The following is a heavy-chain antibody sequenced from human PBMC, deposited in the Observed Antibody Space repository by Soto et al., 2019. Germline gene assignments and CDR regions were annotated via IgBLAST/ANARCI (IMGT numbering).Heavy chain of an antibody. CDR2: ILYSGST. Sequence: QLQLQESGPGLVKPSETLSLTCIVSGGSITRNNHYWGWIRQSPGKGLEWIGSILYSGSTNYNPSRKSRVTLSVETATNPFSLKMSSVTAAVTALYYCARLSSSGGYQCSYFDYWGQGTLVTVSS. V-gene: IGHV4-39*02. CDR1: GGSITRNNHY. J-gene: IGHJ4*02. CDR3: ARLSSSGGYQCSYFDY. D-gene: IGHD6-19*01.